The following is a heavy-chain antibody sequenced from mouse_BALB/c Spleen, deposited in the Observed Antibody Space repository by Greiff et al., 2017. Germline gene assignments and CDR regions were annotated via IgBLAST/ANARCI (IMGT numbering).Heavy chain of an antibody. Sequence: QVQLQQPGAELVRPGASVKLSCKASGYTFTSYWINWVKQRPGQGLEWIGNIYPSDSYTNYNQKFKDKATLTVDKSSSTAYMQLSSPTSEDSAVYYCTSPSRGYAMDYWGQGTSVTVSS. CDR3: TSPSRGYAMDY. CDR1: GYTFTSYW. J-gene: IGHJ4*01. V-gene: IGHV1-69*02. CDR2: IYPSDSYT.